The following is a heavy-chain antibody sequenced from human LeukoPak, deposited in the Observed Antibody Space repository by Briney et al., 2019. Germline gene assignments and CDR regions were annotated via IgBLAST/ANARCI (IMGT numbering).Heavy chain of an antibody. CDR3: ARGSPSIFGVVQGFDY. V-gene: IGHV4-34*01. CDR2: INHSGST. D-gene: IGHD3-3*01. Sequence: SETLSLTCAVYGVSFSGYYWSWIRQPPGKGLEWIGEINHSGSTNYNPSLKSRVTISVDTSKNQFSLKLSSVTAADTAVYYCARGSPSIFGVVQGFDYWGQGTLVTVPS. J-gene: IGHJ4*02. CDR1: GVSFSGYY.